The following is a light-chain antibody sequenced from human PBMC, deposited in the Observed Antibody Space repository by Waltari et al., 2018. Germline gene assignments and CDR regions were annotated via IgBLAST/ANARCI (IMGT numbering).Light chain of an antibody. V-gene: IGLV2-14*01. CDR3: SAHTRSSTHV. J-gene: IGLJ2*01. CDR2: GVT. Sequence: QSALTQPASVSGSPGQSITISCTGTSSDIGGYDYVSWYQQHPGKAPKLMIYGVTNRPSGVSKRFTGSKSGNTASLTISGLQAEDEADYYCSAHTRSSTHVFGGGTKVTVL. CDR1: SSDIGGYDY.